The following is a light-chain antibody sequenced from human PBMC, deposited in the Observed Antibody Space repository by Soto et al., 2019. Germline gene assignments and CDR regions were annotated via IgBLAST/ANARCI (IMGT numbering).Light chain of an antibody. CDR3: GTWDSSLGAYV. V-gene: IGLV1-51*02. CDR2: ENN. Sequence: QSVLTQPPSVSAAPGQKFTISCSGFSSNIGNNFVSWYQQLPGTAPKLLIYENNKRPSGIPDRFSGSKSGTSATLGITGLQTGDEADYYCGTWDSSLGAYVFGTGTKVTVL. CDR1: SSNIGNNF. J-gene: IGLJ1*01.